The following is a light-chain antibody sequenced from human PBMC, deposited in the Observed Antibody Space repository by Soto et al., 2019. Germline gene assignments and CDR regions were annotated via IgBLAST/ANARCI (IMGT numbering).Light chain of an antibody. Sequence: DIQMTQSPSTLSASVGDRVTITCRASQNIGRYLVWHQQKPGKSPKLLISDVSSLASGVPSRSSGSGSGTEFTLTISSVQPDDFATYYCQQYKSYKTFGQGTKVDIK. V-gene: IGKV1-5*01. CDR3: QQYKSYKT. CDR1: QNIGRY. CDR2: DVS. J-gene: IGKJ1*01.